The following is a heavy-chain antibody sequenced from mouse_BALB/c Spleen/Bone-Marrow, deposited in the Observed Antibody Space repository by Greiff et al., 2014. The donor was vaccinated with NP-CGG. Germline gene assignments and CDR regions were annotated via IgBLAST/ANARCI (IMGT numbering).Heavy chain of an antibody. D-gene: IGHD2-1*01. V-gene: IGHV1S81*02. CDR1: GYTFTSYY. Sequence: QVQLQQPGAELVKPGASVKLSCKASGYTFTSYYMYWVKQRPGQGLEWIGEINPSNGGTNFNEKFKSKATLTVDKSSSTAYMQLSSLTSDDSAVYYCTRYGNYYFDYWGQGTTLTVSS. CDR2: INPSNGGT. CDR3: TRYGNYYFDY. J-gene: IGHJ2*01.